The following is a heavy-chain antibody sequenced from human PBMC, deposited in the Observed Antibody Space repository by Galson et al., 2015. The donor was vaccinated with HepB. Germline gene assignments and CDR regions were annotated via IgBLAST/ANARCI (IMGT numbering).Heavy chain of an antibody. CDR1: GFTFSNYW. Sequence: SLRLSCAASGFTFSNYWMHWVRQAPGKGLVWVSRINSDGTYITYADSVKGRFTISRDNAKNTLYLQMNSPRAEDTALYYCARTRGAAAGILDYWGQGSLVTVSP. J-gene: IGHJ4*02. V-gene: IGHV3-74*01. D-gene: IGHD6-13*01. CDR3: ARTRGAAAGILDY. CDR2: INSDGTYI.